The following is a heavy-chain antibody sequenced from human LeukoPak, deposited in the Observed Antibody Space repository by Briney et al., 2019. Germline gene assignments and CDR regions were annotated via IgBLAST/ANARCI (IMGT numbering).Heavy chain of an antibody. CDR1: GGFIGSYY. CDR3: ARGDGNNLGCLES. D-gene: IGHD5-24*01. Sequence: SETLSLTCSASGGFIGSYYCSWIRQPAGNGLEWIGRVYTGGNTNYNRSLKSRVTMSIDTSKNQFSLSLNSVTAADTAVYYCARGDGNNLGCLESWGQGILVTVSS. J-gene: IGHJ4*02. V-gene: IGHV4-4*07. CDR2: VYTGGNT.